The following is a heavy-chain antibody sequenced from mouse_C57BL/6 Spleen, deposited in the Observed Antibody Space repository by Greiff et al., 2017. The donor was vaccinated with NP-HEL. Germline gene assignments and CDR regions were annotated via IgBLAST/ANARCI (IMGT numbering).Heavy chain of an antibody. V-gene: IGHV1-82*01. CDR1: GYAFSSSW. D-gene: IGHD3-1*01. CDR2: IYPGDGDT. Sequence: QVQLQQSGPELVKPGASVKISCKASGYAFSSSWMNWVKQRPGKGLEWIGRIYPGDGDTNYNGKFKGKATLTADKSSSTAYMQLSSLTSEDSAVYFCARFGTFAYWGQGTLVTVSA. J-gene: IGHJ3*01. CDR3: ARFGTFAY.